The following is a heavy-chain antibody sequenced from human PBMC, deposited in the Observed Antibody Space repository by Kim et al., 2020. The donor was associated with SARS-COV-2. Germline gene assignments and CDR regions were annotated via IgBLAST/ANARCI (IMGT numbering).Heavy chain of an antibody. D-gene: IGHD3-22*01. V-gene: IGHV3-73*01. CDR2: IRSKVNNYAT. CDR3: TGGYSYGSSGYYYWNY. CDR1: GFTFSASA. Sequence: GGSLRLSCATSGFTFSASAMHWVRQASGKGLEWVGRIRSKVNNYATAYAASVKGRFTISRDDSKNTTYLQMNSLKAEDTAVYYCTGGYSYGSSGYYYWNYWGQGALVTVSS. J-gene: IGHJ4*02.